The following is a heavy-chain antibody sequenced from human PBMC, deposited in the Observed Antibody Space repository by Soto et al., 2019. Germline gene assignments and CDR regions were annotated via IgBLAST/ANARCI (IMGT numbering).Heavy chain of an antibody. J-gene: IGHJ4*02. Sequence: VASVKVSCKASGYTFTSYAMHWVRQAPGQRLEWMGWINAGNGNTKYSQKFQGRVTITRDTSASTAYMELSSLRSEDTAVYYCARKGFSGYDPSFDYWGQGTLVTVSS. CDR3: ARKGFSGYDPSFDY. CDR1: GYTFTSYA. CDR2: INAGNGNT. V-gene: IGHV1-3*01. D-gene: IGHD5-12*01.